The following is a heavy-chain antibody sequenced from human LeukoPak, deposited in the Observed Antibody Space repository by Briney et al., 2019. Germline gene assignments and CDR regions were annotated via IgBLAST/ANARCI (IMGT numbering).Heavy chain of an antibody. Sequence: PSETLSLTCTVSGGSISSYYWSWIRQPAGKGLEWIGRIYTSGSTNYNPSLKSRVTISVDTSKNQFSLQLNSVTPEDTALYYCARGGLVRGTINSLIGFDIWGQGIMVTVSS. CDR2: IYTSGST. V-gene: IGHV4-4*07. D-gene: IGHD3-10*01. CDR1: GGSISSYY. J-gene: IGHJ3*02. CDR3: ARGGLVRGTINSLIGFDI.